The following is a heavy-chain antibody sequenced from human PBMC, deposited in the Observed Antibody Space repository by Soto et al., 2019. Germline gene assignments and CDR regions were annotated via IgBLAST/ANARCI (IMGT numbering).Heavy chain of an antibody. D-gene: IGHD3-9*01. CDR3: ARGRYFEYYYYGMDV. Sequence: ASVKVSCKASGYTFTSYSISWVRQAPGQGFEWMGWMNPNSGNTGYAQKFQGRVTMTRNTSISTAYMELSSLRSEDTAVYYCARGRYFEYYYYGMDVWGQGTTVTVSS. V-gene: IGHV1-8*02. CDR1: GYTFTSYS. J-gene: IGHJ6*02. CDR2: MNPNSGNT.